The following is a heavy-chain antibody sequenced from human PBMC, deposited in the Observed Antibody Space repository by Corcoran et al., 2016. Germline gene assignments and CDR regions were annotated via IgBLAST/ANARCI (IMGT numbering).Heavy chain of an antibody. J-gene: IGHJ4*02. CDR3: GRVDTAMVGAPFDY. CDR2: IKQDGSEK. CDR1: GFTFSSYW. Sequence: EVQLVESGGGLVQPGGSLRLSCAASGFTFSSYWMSWVRQAPGKGLEWVANIKQDGSEKYYVDSVKGRFTISRDNAKNSLYLQMNSLRAEDTAVDYCGRVDTAMVGAPFDYWGQGTLVTVSS. V-gene: IGHV3-7*03. D-gene: IGHD5-18*01.